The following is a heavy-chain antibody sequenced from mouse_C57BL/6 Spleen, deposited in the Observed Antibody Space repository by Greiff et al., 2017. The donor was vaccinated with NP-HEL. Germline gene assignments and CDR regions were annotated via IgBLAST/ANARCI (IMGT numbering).Heavy chain of an antibody. CDR3: ARQGDYGYYFDY. D-gene: IGHD2-4*01. Sequence: EVQRVESGGDLVKPGGSLKLSCAASGFTFSSYGMSWVRQTPDKRLEWVATISSGGSYTYYPDSVKGRFTISRDNAKNTLYLQMSSLKSEDTAMYYCARQGDYGYYFDYWGQGTTLTVSS. CDR2: ISSGGSYT. V-gene: IGHV5-6*01. CDR1: GFTFSSYG. J-gene: IGHJ2*01.